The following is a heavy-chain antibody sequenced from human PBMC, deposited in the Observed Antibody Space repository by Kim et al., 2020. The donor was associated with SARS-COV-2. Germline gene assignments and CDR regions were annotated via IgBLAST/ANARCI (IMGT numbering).Heavy chain of an antibody. V-gene: IGHV3-33*01. CDR1: GFTFSSYG. CDR2: IWYDGSNK. D-gene: IGHD3-10*01. Sequence: GGSLRLSCAASGFTFSSYGMHWVRQAPGKGLEWVAVIWYDGSNKYYADSVKGRFTISRDNSKNTLYLQMNSLRAEDTAVYHCARDYGSGTYYYYYYGMDVWGQGTTVTVSS. J-gene: IGHJ6*02. CDR3: ARDYGSGTYYYYYYGMDV.